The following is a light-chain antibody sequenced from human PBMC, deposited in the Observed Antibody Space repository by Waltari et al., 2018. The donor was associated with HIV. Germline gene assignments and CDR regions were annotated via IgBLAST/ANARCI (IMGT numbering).Light chain of an antibody. V-gene: IGLV3-1*01. CDR2: QNS. CDR1: RLDYTY. J-gene: IGLJ3*02. Sequence: SYELTPPPSVSVSPGQTASITSSGDRLDYTYVSWYQPKPGQSPVLVSAQNSGRPSGIPERFSGSKSGNTATLTISGTQAMDEADFYCQSWDSSYVVFGGGTKLIVL. CDR3: QSWDSSYVV.